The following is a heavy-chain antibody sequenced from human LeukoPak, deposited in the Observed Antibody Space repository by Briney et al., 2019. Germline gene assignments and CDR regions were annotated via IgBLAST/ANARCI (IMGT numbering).Heavy chain of an antibody. D-gene: IGHD3-10*01. Sequence: PGGSLRLSCAASGFTFSTYSMKWVRQAPGKGLEWVSYISSSSGTIYYADSVKGRFTISRDNAKNSLYLQMNGLREEDTAVYYCARDQSDYYGSGSYSEGSYWGQGTLVTVSS. J-gene: IGHJ4*02. CDR1: GFTFSTYS. CDR2: ISSSSGTI. V-gene: IGHV3-48*02. CDR3: ARDQSDYYGSGSYSEGSY.